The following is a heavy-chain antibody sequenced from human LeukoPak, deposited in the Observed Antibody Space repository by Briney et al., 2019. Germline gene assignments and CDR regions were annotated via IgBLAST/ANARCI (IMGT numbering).Heavy chain of an antibody. J-gene: IGHJ3*02. CDR3: ASSSGWYHRDAFDI. D-gene: IGHD6-19*01. Sequence: ASVEVSCKASGYTFTGYYMHWVRQAPGQGLEWMGRINPNSGGTNYAQKFQGRVTMTRDTSISTAYMELSRLRSDDTAVYYCASSSGWYHRDAFDIWGQGTMVTVSS. CDR1: GYTFTGYY. V-gene: IGHV1-2*06. CDR2: INPNSGGT.